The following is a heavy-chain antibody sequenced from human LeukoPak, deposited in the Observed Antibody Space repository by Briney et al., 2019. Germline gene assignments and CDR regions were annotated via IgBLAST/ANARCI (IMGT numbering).Heavy chain of an antibody. CDR2: IYHSGST. CDR1: GGSISSSNW. D-gene: IGHD5-12*01. CDR3: ARDLPMVATVVRKDY. V-gene: IGHV4-4*02. J-gene: IGHJ4*02. Sequence: SETLSLTCAVSGGSISSSNWWSWVRQPPGKGLEWIGEIYHSGSTNYNPSLKSRVTISVDKSKNQFSLKLSSVTAADTAVYYCARDLPMVATVVRKDYWGQGTLVTVSS.